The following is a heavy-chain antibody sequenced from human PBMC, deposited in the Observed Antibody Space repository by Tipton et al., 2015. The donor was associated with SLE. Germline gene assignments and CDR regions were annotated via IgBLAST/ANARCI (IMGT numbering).Heavy chain of an antibody. CDR3: ARGDSADL. V-gene: IGHV4-61*02. D-gene: IGHD3-16*01. CDR1: GGSISSDRYY. J-gene: IGHJ2*01. CDR2: IYNRGRT. Sequence: TLSLTCTVSGGSISSDRYYWSWIRQPAGKGLEWIGRIYNRGRTNYNPSLKSRVTISMDTSTNQFSLRLSSVSAADTAFYYCARGDSADLWGRGTLVTVSS.